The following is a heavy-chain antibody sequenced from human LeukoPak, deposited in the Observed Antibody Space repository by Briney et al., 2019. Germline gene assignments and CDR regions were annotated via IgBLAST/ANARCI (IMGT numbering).Heavy chain of an antibody. CDR3: ARAPFTYYYDSSGYFD. Sequence: GSLRLSCAASGFTFSSYAMSWVRQAPGKGLEWVSAVISSGGSTYYADSLKGRFTISRDNAKNSLYLQMNSLRAEDTAVYYCARAPFTYYYDSSGYFDWGQGTLVTVSS. V-gene: IGHV3-23*01. J-gene: IGHJ4*02. CDR1: GFTFSSYA. CDR2: VISSGGST. D-gene: IGHD3-22*01.